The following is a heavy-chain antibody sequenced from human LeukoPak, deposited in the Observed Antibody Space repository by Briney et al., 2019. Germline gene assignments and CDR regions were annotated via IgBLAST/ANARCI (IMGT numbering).Heavy chain of an antibody. D-gene: IGHD5-18*01. CDR2: VSTTSLTI. V-gene: IGHV3-11*04. Sequence: PGGSLRLSCAASGFTFSDYYMTWVRQAPGKGLEWIAYVSTTSLTIYYAVSVKGRFTISRDNAKNTLYLQMNSLRAEDTAVYYCARDSYGQGDWIVFDIWGQGTRVTVSS. CDR1: GFTFSDYY. CDR3: ARDSYGQGDWIVFDI. J-gene: IGHJ3*02.